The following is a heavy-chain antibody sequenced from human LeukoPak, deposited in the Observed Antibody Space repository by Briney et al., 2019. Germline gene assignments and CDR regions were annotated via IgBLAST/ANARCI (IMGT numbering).Heavy chain of an antibody. J-gene: IGHJ6*02. CDR3: ARGNLRAYKNGWSMDV. Sequence: HPGGSLRLSCAASVFTFSSYEMNWVRQAPGKGLEWVSYIGSSDSVTYYADSVKDRFTISRDNAKNSLFLQMNSLRAEDTAVYYCARGNLRAYKNGWSMDVWGQGTTVTVSS. CDR2: IGSSDSVT. CDR1: VFTFSSYE. D-gene: IGHD6-19*01. V-gene: IGHV3-48*03.